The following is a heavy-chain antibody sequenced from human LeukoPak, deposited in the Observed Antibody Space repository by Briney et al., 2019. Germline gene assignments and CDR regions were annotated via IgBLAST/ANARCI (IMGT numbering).Heavy chain of an antibody. CDR1: GGSISNYY. D-gene: IGHD2-21*01. CDR3: ARPSYCVADNCGYWLDP. J-gene: IGHJ5*02. CDR2: IHTSGTS. Sequence: PSETLSLTCAVSGGSISNYYWSWIRQPPGKGLEWIGYIHTSGTSNQNPSLKSRVTISVDTSKNHYSLSLRSVTAADTAVYYCARPSYCVADNCGYWLDPWGPGTLVTVSS. V-gene: IGHV4-4*09.